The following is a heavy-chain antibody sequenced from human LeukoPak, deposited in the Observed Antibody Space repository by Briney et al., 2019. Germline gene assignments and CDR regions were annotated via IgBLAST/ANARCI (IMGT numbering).Heavy chain of an antibody. V-gene: IGHV3-53*01. CDR1: GVTVSSHY. CDR3: ASGAYCSSTSCYKGPIDY. J-gene: IGHJ4*02. D-gene: IGHD2-2*01. Sequence: PGGSLRLSCAASGVTVSSHYMSWVRQAPGKGLEWAPVIYSDGGTNYADSVKGRFTISRDNAKNSLYLQMNSLRAEDTAVYYCASGAYCSSTSCYKGPIDYWGQGTLVTVSS. CDR2: IYSDGGT.